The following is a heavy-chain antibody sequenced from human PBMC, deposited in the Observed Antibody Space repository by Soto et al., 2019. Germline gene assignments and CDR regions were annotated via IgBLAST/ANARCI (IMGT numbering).Heavy chain of an antibody. CDR2: ISYDGSNK. Sequence: QPGGSLRLSCAASGLTFSSYAMHWVRQAPGKGLEWVAVISYDGSNKCYADSVKGRFTISRDNSKNTLYLQMNSLRAEDTAVYYCARDLAGRAYWGQGTLVTVSS. CDR3: ARDLAGRAY. CDR1: GLTFSSYA. V-gene: IGHV3-30-3*01. D-gene: IGHD6-19*01. J-gene: IGHJ4*02.